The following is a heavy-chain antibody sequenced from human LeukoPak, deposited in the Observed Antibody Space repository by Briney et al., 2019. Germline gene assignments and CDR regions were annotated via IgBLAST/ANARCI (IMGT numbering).Heavy chain of an antibody. CDR3: ARRGNYYDSSGYDSFDP. CDR2: INTDGSST. J-gene: IGHJ5*02. CDR1: GFTFSSYW. D-gene: IGHD3-22*01. Sequence: GGSLRLSCAASGFTFSSYWMRWVRHAPGEGVGWVSRINTDGSSTSYADSVRGRFTISRDNAKTTLCLQMHSLRAEATAVYYCARRGNYYDSSGYDSFDPWGQGTLVTVSS. V-gene: IGHV3-74*01.